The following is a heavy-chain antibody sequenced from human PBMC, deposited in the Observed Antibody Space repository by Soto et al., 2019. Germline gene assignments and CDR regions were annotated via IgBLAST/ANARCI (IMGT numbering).Heavy chain of an antibody. D-gene: IGHD3-3*01. J-gene: IGHJ3*02. CDR2: IYPGDSDT. Sequence: GQSLTISCMGSGYSFTSYWIGWVRQMPGKGLEWMGIIYPGDSDTRYSPSFQGQVTLPADKSISTAYLQWSSLKASDTAMSYCARRLGVAPVSFDIWRRGTRGT. V-gene: IGHV5-51*01. CDR3: ARRLGVAPVSFDI. CDR1: GYSFTSYW.